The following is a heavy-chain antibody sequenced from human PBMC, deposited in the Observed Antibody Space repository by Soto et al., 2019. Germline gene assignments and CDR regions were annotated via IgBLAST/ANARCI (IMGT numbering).Heavy chain of an antibody. V-gene: IGHV5-51*01. D-gene: IGHD3-3*01. Sequence: GESLKISCKGSGYNFAGYWIAWVRQMPGKGLELMGIIYPSDSDTRYRPSFQGQVTISADKSISSAYLQWSSLRASDTAMYYCTRGGVSTRTFDYWGQGTPVTSPQ. J-gene: IGHJ4*02. CDR2: IYPSDSDT. CDR1: GYNFAGYW. CDR3: TRGGVSTRTFDY.